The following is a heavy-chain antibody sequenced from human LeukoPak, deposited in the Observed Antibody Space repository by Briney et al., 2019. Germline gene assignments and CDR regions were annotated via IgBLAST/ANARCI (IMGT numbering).Heavy chain of an antibody. Sequence: PSETLSLTCTVSGGSISSYYWSWIRQPPGKGLEWIGYIYYSGSTNYNPSLKSRVTISVDTSKNQFSLKLSSVTAADTAVYYCARGRWYGSSWYDAVYYFDYWGQGTLVTVSS. V-gene: IGHV4-59*01. CDR3: ARGRWYGSSWYDAVYYFDY. CDR1: GGSISSYY. D-gene: IGHD6-13*01. J-gene: IGHJ4*02. CDR2: IYYSGST.